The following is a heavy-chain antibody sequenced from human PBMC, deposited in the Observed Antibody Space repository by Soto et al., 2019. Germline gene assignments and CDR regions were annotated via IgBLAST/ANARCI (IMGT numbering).Heavy chain of an antibody. CDR3: ARVRVATAYLFDY. Sequence: SETLSLTCTVSGGSISSYYWSWIRQPPGKGLEWIGYIYYSGSTNYNPSLKSRVTISVDTSKNQFSLKLSSVTAADTAVYYCARVRVATAYLFDYWGQGTLVTVSS. V-gene: IGHV4-59*01. J-gene: IGHJ4*02. CDR2: IYYSGST. D-gene: IGHD5-18*01. CDR1: GGSISSYY.